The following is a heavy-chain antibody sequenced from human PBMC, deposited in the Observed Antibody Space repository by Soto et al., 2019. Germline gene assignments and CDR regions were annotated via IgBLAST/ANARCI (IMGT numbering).Heavy chain of an antibody. Sequence: PSETLSLTCTVSGGSITTSTYYWGWIRQPPGEGLEWIGSIHYSGTTYYNPSLKSRVTISVDTSKNQFSLKLSSVTAADTAVYYCARTRAGASRGFDPWGQGTLVTVSS. J-gene: IGHJ5*02. D-gene: IGHD3-10*01. CDR1: GGSITTSTYY. CDR2: IHYSGTT. V-gene: IGHV4-39*01. CDR3: ARTRAGASRGFDP.